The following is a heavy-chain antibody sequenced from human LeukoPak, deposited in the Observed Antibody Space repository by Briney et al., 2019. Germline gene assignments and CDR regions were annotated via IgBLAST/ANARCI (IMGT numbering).Heavy chain of an antibody. CDR2: INPNSGGT. Sequence: ASVKVSCKASGYTFTGYYMHWVRQAPGQGLEWMGWINPNSGGTNYAQKFQGRVTMTRDTSISTAYMELSRLRSDDTAVYYCARVSYYYGSGSCKDAFDIWGRGTMVTVSS. CDR1: GYTFTGYY. J-gene: IGHJ3*02. D-gene: IGHD3-10*01. CDR3: ARVSYYYGSGSCKDAFDI. V-gene: IGHV1-2*02.